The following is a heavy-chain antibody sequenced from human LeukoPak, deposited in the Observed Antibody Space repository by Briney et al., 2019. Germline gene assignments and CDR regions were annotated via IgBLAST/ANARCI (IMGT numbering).Heavy chain of an antibody. CDR3: ARQAYRRFDP. Sequence: SQTLSLSCAISGDSVSSNSVAWNWFRRSPSRGLEWLGRTYYTSKWNNDYAVSVQSRIAVNSDTSKNRFSLHLNSVTPEDTAVYYCARQAYRRFDPWGQGTLVTVSS. V-gene: IGHV6-1*01. CDR2: TYYTSKWNN. CDR1: GDSVSSNSVA. J-gene: IGHJ5*02.